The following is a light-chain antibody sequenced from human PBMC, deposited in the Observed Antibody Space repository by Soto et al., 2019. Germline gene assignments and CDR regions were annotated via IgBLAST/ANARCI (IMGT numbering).Light chain of an antibody. CDR3: QQYDILPIT. CDR1: QDINIY. Sequence: DIQMTQSPSSLFASLGDRVTITCQATQDINIYLNWYQQKPGKAPNLLIYDASNLEIGVPSRFSGSGSGTHFTFTIGSLQTEDIGTYYCQQYDILPITFGRGTRLEI. CDR2: DAS. V-gene: IGKV1-33*01. J-gene: IGKJ5*01.